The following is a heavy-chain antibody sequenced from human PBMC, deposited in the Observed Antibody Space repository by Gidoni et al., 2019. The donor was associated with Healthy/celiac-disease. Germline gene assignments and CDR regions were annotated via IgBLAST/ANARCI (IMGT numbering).Heavy chain of an antibody. CDR3: ASVRLHMYNWNYDYYYGMDV. V-gene: IGHV3-11*01. CDR2: ISSSVSTI. CDR1: GFTFRDYY. Sequence: QVQLVESGGGLVKPGGSLRLSCAASGFTFRDYYMSWIRQAPGKGLEWVSYISSSVSTISYADSVKGRFTISRDNAKNSLYLQMNSLRAEDTAVYYCASVRLHMYNWNYDYYYGMDVWGQGTTVTVSS. J-gene: IGHJ6*02. D-gene: IGHD1-20*01.